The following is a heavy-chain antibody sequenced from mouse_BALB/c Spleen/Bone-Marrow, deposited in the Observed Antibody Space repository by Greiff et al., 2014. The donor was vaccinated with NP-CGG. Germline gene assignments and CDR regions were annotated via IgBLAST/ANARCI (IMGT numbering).Heavy chain of an antibody. V-gene: IGHV1-61*01. D-gene: IGHD1-1*01. CDR3: ARLEGNYGSTFAY. Sequence: QVQLKHSGAELVRPGASVKLSCKASGYSFTSYWMNWVKQRPGQGLEWIGMIHPSDTETRLNQRFKDKATLTVDKSSGTAYMQLSSPTSEDSAVYYCARLEGNYGSTFAYWGQGTLVTVSA. CDR1: GYSFTSYW. J-gene: IGHJ3*01. CDR2: IHPSDTET.